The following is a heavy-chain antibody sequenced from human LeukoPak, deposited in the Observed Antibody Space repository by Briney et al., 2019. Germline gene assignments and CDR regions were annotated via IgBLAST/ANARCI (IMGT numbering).Heavy chain of an antibody. J-gene: IGHJ4*01. CDR3: ARGPGSSGGAYVGDY. V-gene: IGHV3-74*01. Sequence: GGSLRLSCVASGFTFSNHWMHWVRQVPGRGLVWVSRIDGGGSSTSYADSVKGRFSISRDNGENTLYLQMNSLRVEDTAVYYCARGPGSSGGAYVGDYWGHGTLVTVSS. D-gene: IGHD3-22*01. CDR2: IDGGGSST. CDR1: GFTFSNHW.